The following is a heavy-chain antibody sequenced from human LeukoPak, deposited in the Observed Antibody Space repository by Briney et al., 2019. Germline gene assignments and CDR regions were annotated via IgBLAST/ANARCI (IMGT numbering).Heavy chain of an antibody. V-gene: IGHV4-31*03. CDR3: ARAPEVLLAGFDY. J-gene: IGHJ4*02. CDR2: IYYSGST. Sequence: SETLSLTCTVSGGSISSGGYYWSWVRQHPGRGLEWIGYIYYSGSTYYNPSLKSRVTISVDTSKNQFSLKLSSVTAADTAVYYCARAPEVLLAGFDYWGQGTLVTVSS. CDR1: GGSISSGGYY. D-gene: IGHD2-15*01.